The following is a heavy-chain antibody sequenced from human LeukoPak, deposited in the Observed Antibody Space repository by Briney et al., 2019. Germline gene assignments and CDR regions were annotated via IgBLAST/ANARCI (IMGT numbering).Heavy chain of an antibody. J-gene: IGHJ4*02. Sequence: GGSLRLSCAASGFTFSSYGMHWVRQAPGKGLEWVAFIRYDGSNKYYADSVKGRFTISRDNSKNTLYLQMNSLRAEDTAVYYCARDRRDYDSSGYYYVYYFDYWGQGTLVTVSS. D-gene: IGHD3-22*01. CDR1: GFTFSSYG. CDR3: ARDRRDYDSSGYYYVYYFDY. CDR2: IRYDGSNK. V-gene: IGHV3-30*02.